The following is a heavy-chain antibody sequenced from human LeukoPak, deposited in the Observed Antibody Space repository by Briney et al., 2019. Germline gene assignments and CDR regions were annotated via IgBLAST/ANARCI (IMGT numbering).Heavy chain of an antibody. V-gene: IGHV1-8*01. CDR2: MNPNSGDT. J-gene: IGHJ5*02. CDR3: ARDILTGPTNWFDP. D-gene: IGHD3-9*01. CDR1: GYTFTSYE. Sequence: ASVKVSCKASGYTFTSYEINWVRQATGQGLEWMGWMNPNSGDTGYAQKFQGRVTMTRDTSISTAYMELSSLRSEDTAVYYCARDILTGPTNWFDPLGQGTLVTVSS.